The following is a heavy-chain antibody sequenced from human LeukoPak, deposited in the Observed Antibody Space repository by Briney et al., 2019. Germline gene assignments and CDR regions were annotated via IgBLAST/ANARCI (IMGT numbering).Heavy chain of an antibody. D-gene: IGHD5-12*01. CDR3: ARKVAFDL. J-gene: IGHJ2*01. Sequence: PSETLSLTCTVSGGSISSSSYYWGWIRQPPGKGLEWIGSIYYSGSTYYNPSLKSRVTISVDTSKNQFSLKLSSVTAADTAVYYCARKVAFDLWGRGTLVTVSS. CDR1: GGSISSSSYY. CDR2: IYYSGST. V-gene: IGHV4-39*01.